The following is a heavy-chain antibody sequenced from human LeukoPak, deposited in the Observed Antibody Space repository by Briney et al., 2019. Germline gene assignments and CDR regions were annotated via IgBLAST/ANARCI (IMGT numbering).Heavy chain of an antibody. CDR2: IYYSGST. J-gene: IGHJ4*02. Sequence: SETLSLTCAVYGGSFSGYYWSWIRQPPGKGLEWIGSIYYSGSTYYNPSLKSRVTISVDTSKNQFSLKLSSVTAADTAVYYCARLETGFVYFDYWGQGTLVTVSS. V-gene: IGHV4-34*01. CDR1: GGSFSGYY. CDR3: ARLETGFVYFDY. D-gene: IGHD3-10*01.